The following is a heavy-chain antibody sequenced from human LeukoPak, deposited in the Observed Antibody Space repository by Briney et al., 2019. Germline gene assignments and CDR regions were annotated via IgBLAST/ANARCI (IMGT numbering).Heavy chain of an antibody. V-gene: IGHV3-23*01. D-gene: IGHD6-19*01. Sequence: GGSLRLSRAASGFSLSNYAMTCVRPAPGKRLEWVSGISGSGGSTYYADSVKGRFTISRENSKNTLYLQMNSLRAEDTAVYYCARGYSSGWWGYYFDYWGQGTLVTVSS. CDR1: GFSLSNYA. CDR3: ARGYSSGWWGYYFDY. CDR2: ISGSGGST. J-gene: IGHJ4*02.